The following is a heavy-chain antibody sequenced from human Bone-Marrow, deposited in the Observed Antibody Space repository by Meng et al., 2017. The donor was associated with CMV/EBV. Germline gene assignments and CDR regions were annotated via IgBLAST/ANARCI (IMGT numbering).Heavy chain of an antibody. D-gene: IGHD3-10*01. Sequence: SETLSLTCAVSGGSISSSNWWSWVRQPPGKGLEWIGEIYHSGSTNYNPSLKSRVTISVDKSKNQFSLKLSSVTAADTAVYYCARDLTTSVLLWFGESVGVPSYPYGMDVWGQGTTVTVSS. J-gene: IGHJ6*02. CDR3: ARDLTTSVLLWFGESVGVPSYPYGMDV. CDR2: IYHSGST. V-gene: IGHV4-4*02. CDR1: GGSISSSNW.